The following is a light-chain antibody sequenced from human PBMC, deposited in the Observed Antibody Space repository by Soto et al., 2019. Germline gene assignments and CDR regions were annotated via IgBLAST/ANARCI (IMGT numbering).Light chain of an antibody. J-gene: IGKJ1*01. CDR1: QGISTY. V-gene: IGKV1-39*01. CDR2: AAS. CDR3: QHSYSTPWT. Sequence: MRMTQSPSARSAAVGDRVTITCRASQGISTYLNWYQQKPGKAPKLLIYAASSLQSGVPSRFSGSGSETDFTLTISSLHPEDFATYCCQHSYSTPWTFGQGTKVDIK.